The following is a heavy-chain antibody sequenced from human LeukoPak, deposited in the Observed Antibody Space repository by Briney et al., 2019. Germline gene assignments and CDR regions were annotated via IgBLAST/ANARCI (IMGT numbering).Heavy chain of an antibody. CDR3: GRHGYYNFDF. V-gene: IGHV3-7*05. CDR1: GFTFSIYA. CDR2: IKEDGSDK. J-gene: IGHJ4*02. D-gene: IGHD3-22*01. Sequence: PGGSLRLSCAASGFTFSIYAMSWVRQAPGKGLEWVANIKEDGSDKHYVNSVKGRFTISRDNAKNSLYLQMNSLRAEDTAVYYCGRHGYYNFDFWGQGTLVTVSS.